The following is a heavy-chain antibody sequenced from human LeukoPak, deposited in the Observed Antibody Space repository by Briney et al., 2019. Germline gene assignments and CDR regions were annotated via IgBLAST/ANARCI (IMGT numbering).Heavy chain of an antibody. CDR3: ARETPGGITGTTFGY. J-gene: IGHJ4*02. Sequence: SVKVSCKASGGTFSSYAISWVRQAPGQGLEWMGGIIPIFGTANYAQKFQGRVTITTDESTSTAYMELSSLRSEDAAVYYCARETPGGITGTTFGYWGQGTLVTVSS. CDR1: GGTFSSYA. V-gene: IGHV1-69*05. D-gene: IGHD1-20*01. CDR2: IIPIFGTA.